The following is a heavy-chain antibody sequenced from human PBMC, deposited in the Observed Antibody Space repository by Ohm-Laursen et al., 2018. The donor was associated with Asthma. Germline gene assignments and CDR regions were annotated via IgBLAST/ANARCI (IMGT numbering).Heavy chain of an antibody. D-gene: IGHD3-3*01. CDR2: GGSYYDGGLK. J-gene: IGHJ4*02. V-gene: IGHV3-30-3*01. CDR3: ARDVMEWYLPAFDF. Sequence: SLRLSCAASGFTFSSNAMHWVRQAPGKGLEWVAVGGSYYDGGLKYYADSVNGRFTVSRDDSKNTLYLQMNSLRPDDTAVYYCARDVMEWYLPAFDFWGQGTLVTVSS. CDR1: GFTFSSNA.